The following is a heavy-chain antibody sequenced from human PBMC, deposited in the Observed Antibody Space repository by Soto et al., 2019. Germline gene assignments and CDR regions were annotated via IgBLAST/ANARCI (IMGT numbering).Heavy chain of an antibody. CDR3: ARDRTIYGSGYPYNWFDP. V-gene: IGHV4-59*12. Sequence: TSETLSLTCTVSGGSISSYYWSWIRQPPGKGLEWIGYIYYSGSTNYNPSLKSRVTISVDTSKNQFSLKLSSVTAADTAVYYCARDRTIYGSGYPYNWFDPWGQGTLVTVSS. D-gene: IGHD3-22*01. CDR1: GGSISSYY. CDR2: IYYSGST. J-gene: IGHJ5*02.